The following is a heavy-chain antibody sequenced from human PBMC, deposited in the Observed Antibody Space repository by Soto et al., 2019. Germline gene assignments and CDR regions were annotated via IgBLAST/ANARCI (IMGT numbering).Heavy chain of an antibody. CDR3: ARITGGAAAGYYYYYGMDV. V-gene: IGHV2-70*01. CDR1: GFSLSTSGMC. Sequence: GTGPTLVNATQTLTLTCTFSGFSLSTSGMCVSWIRQPPGKALEWLALIDWDDDKYYSTSLKTRLTISKDTSKNQVVLTMTNMDPVDTATYYCARITGGAAAGYYYYYGMDVWGQGTTVTVSS. D-gene: IGHD6-13*01. J-gene: IGHJ6*02. CDR2: IDWDDDK.